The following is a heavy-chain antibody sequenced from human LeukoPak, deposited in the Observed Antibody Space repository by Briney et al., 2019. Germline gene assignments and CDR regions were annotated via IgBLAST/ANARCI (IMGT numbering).Heavy chain of an antibody. Sequence: SETLSLTCTVSGGSISSGGYYWSWVRQHPGKGLEWIGYIYYSGSTYYNPSLKSRVTISVDTSKNQFSLKLSSVTAADTAVYYCARETSWIQLWPPKDGMDVWGQGTTVTVSS. CDR1: GGSISSGGYY. D-gene: IGHD5-18*01. CDR3: ARETSWIQLWPPKDGMDV. CDR2: IYYSGST. J-gene: IGHJ6*02. V-gene: IGHV4-31*03.